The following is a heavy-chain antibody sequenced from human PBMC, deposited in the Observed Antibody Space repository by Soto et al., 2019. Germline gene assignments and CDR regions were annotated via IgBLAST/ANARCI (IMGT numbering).Heavy chain of an antibody. V-gene: IGHV3-23*01. D-gene: IGHD3-10*01. CDR3: GRTYTGG. CDR1: GFSLRDHA. Sequence: GGSLRLSCAASGFSLRDHALSWVRQAAGGGLEWVSGISGSEDRTNYADFVRGRFIISKDRAKNTLYLDMSGLRVDDTAVYFCGRTYTGGWGQGTLVTVSS. J-gene: IGHJ4*02. CDR2: ISGSEDRT.